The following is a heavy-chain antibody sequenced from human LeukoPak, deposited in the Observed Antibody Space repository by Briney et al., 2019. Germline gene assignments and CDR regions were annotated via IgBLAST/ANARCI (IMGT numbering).Heavy chain of an antibody. Sequence: GGSLRLSCVASGFTFTNYSMNWVRQALGKGLEWLSYISSKGAIRYADSVKGRFIISRDNAKHSLFLRMSSLRVDDTATYFCILDFHWGQGTLVAVSS. D-gene: IGHD3-3*01. J-gene: IGHJ4*02. CDR3: ILDFH. V-gene: IGHV3-48*01. CDR2: ISSKGAI. CDR1: GFTFTNYS.